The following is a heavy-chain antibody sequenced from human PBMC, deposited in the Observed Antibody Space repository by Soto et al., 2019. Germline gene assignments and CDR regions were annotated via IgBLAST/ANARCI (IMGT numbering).Heavy chain of an antibody. CDR1: GFTFSSYA. D-gene: IGHD3-10*01. CDR2: ISGSGGST. Sequence: EVQLLESGGGLVQPGGSLRLSCAASGFTFSSYAMSWVRQAPGKGLEWVSAISGSGGSTYYADSVKGRFTISRDNSKNTLYLQMNSLSAGGRAVYYCATGLLAVRGVIGAWGQGTLVTVSS. V-gene: IGHV3-23*01. CDR3: ATGLLAVRGVIGA. J-gene: IGHJ5*02.